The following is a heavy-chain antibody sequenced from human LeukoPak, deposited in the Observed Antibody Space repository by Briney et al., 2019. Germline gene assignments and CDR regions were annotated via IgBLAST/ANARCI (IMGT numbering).Heavy chain of an antibody. J-gene: IGHJ4*02. D-gene: IGHD3-3*01. Sequence: ASVKVSCKASGYTFTGYYMHWARQAPGQGLEWMGWINPNSGGTNYAQKFQGRVTMTRDTSISTAYMELSRLRSDDTAVYYCARGEGEGVQDTIFGVVIDPQDYWGQGTLVTVSS. CDR3: ARGEGEGVQDTIFGVVIDPQDY. CDR1: GYTFTGYY. CDR2: INPNSGGT. V-gene: IGHV1-2*02.